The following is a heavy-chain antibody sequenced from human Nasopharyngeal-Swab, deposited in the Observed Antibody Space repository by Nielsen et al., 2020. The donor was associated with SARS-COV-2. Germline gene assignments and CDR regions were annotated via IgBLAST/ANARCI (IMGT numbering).Heavy chain of an antibody. CDR1: GGSISSSSYY. CDR2: IYYSGST. D-gene: IGHD6-6*01. Sequence: SETLSLTCTVFGGSISSSSYYWGWIRQPPGKGLEWIGSIYYSGSTYYNPSLKSRVTISVDTSKNQFSLKLSSVTAADTAVYYCARVGPSSDYFDYWGQGTLVTVSS. V-gene: IGHV4-39*01. J-gene: IGHJ4*02. CDR3: ARVGPSSDYFDY.